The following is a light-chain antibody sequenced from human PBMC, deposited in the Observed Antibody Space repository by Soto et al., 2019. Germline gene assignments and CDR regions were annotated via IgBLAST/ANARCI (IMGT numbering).Light chain of an antibody. Sequence: EILMTQSAATLSVSPGDSATLSCRASRSVDTDLAWYQQKPGQAPRLLVFATSARATGVPDRFRGSRSGTDFTLTISSLQPEDSATYYCHQYYNRPPWTFGQGTKVDIK. V-gene: IGKV3-15*01. CDR2: ATS. CDR1: RSVDTD. J-gene: IGKJ1*01. CDR3: HQYYNRPPWT.